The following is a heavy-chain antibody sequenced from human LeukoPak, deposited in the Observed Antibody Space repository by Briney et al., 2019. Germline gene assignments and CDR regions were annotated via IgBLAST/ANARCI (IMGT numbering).Heavy chain of an antibody. V-gene: IGHV4-59*08. CDR2: IYYSGNT. Sequence: SEPLSLTCTVSGGSISSYYWTWIRQPPGQGLEWIGYIYYSGNTNYNPSLKSRVTISLDTSRNQFSLRLTSVTAADTAVYYCARRARATAGGDYFDYWGQGTLVTVSS. D-gene: IGHD6-13*01. CDR3: ARRARATAGGDYFDY. CDR1: GGSISSYY. J-gene: IGHJ4*02.